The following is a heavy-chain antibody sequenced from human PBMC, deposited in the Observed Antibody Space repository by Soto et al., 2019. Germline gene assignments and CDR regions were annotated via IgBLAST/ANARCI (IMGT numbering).Heavy chain of an antibody. CDR1: GFTFSSYD. D-gene: IGHD3-22*01. Sequence: GGSLRLSCAASGFTFSSYDMHWVRQATGKGLEWVSAIGTAGDTYYPGSVKGRFTISRENAKNSLYLQMNSLRAGDTAVYYCARMRREGDSSGYPYYYYGMDVWGQGTTVTVSS. J-gene: IGHJ6*02. CDR3: ARMRREGDSSGYPYYYYGMDV. CDR2: IGTAGDT. V-gene: IGHV3-13*01.